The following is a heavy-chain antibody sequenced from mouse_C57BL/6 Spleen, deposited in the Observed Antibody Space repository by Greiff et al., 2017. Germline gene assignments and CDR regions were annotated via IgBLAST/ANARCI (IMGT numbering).Heavy chain of an antibody. CDR3: ARIYDYAGSMDY. J-gene: IGHJ4*01. CDR2: IGSGGST. CDR1: GFSLTSYG. V-gene: IGHV2-2*01. Sequence: VQLQQSGPGLVQPSQSLSITCTVSGFSLTSYGVHWVRQSPGKGLEWLGVIGSGGSTDYNAAFISKLSISKDNSKSQVFFKMNSLQADDTVIYYCARIYDYAGSMDYWGQGTSVTVSS. D-gene: IGHD2-4*01.